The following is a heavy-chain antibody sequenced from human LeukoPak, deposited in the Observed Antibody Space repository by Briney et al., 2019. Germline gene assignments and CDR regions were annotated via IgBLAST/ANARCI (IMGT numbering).Heavy chain of an antibody. CDR3: ARLGWTTVTNNYYYYRDV. CDR1: GFTFSTYR. V-gene: IGHV3-7*01. CDR2: IKQDGSEQ. J-gene: IGHJ6*03. D-gene: IGHD4-17*01. Sequence: VRSLSLSCAASGFTFSTYRMSWVRQAPGKGLEWVANIKQDGSEQYNVDSVKGRFTISRDNAQNSVYLQMNSLRAEGTAVYYCARLGWTTVTNNYYYYRDVWGKGTTVTVSS.